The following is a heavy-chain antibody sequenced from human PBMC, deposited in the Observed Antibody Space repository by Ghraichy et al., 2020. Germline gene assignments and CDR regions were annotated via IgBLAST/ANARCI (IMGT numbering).Heavy chain of an antibody. J-gene: IGHJ5*02. Sequence: GGSLRLSCAASGFTFSSYAMSWVRQAPGKGLEWVSAISGSGGSTYYADSVKGRFTISRDNSKNTLYLQMNSLRAEDTAVYYCAKDRDSSSWYLVSGNWFDPWGQGTLVTVSS. CDR3: AKDRDSSSWYLVSGNWFDP. CDR1: GFTFSSYA. CDR2: ISGSGGST. D-gene: IGHD6-13*01. V-gene: IGHV3-23*01.